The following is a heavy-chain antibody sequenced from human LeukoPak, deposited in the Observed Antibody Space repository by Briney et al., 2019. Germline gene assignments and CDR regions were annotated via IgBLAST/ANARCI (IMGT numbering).Heavy chain of an antibody. J-gene: IGHJ4*02. CDR1: GFTFSSYS. D-gene: IGHD4-17*01. Sequence: PGGSLRLSCAASGFTFSSYSMNWVRQAPGKGLEWVSSISSSSSYIYYADSVKGRFTISRDNAKNSLYLQMNSLRAEDTAVYYCAKAEYDYGDMGYFDYWGQGTLVTVSS. CDR2: ISSSSSYI. V-gene: IGHV3-21*04. CDR3: AKAEYDYGDMGYFDY.